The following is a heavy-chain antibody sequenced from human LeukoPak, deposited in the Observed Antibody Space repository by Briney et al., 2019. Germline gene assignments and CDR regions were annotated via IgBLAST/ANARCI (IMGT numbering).Heavy chain of an antibody. CDR1: GFTFSSYA. Sequence: GGSLRLSCAASGFTFSSYAMSWVRQAPGKGLEWVSLISGSGGSTYYADSVKGRFTISRDNAKNSLYLQMNSLRAEDTAVYYCARFIYCSGGRCYYFGMDVWGQGTTVTVSS. J-gene: IGHJ6*02. V-gene: IGHV3-23*01. CDR2: ISGSGGST. CDR3: ARFIYCSGGRCYYFGMDV. D-gene: IGHD2-15*01.